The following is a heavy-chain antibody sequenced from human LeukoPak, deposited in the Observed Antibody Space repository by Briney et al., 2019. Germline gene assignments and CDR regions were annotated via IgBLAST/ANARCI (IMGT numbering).Heavy chain of an antibody. V-gene: IGHV4-38-2*02. J-gene: IGHJ4*02. CDR3: EGQHKAADYVDS. Sequence: PSETLSLTCTVSGYSISSEYNWALIRQPPGGGLELIASISHSGVTLYNPCLKSQVTISLDASSTQFCLKLSSVTEADTAVFYCEGQHKAADYVDSWGQGILVTVSS. CDR1: GYSISSEYN. CDR2: ISHSGVT. D-gene: IGHD2-21*01.